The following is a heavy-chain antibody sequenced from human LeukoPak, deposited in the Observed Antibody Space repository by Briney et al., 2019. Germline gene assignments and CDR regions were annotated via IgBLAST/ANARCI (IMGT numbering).Heavy chain of an antibody. CDR2: INHSGST. Sequence: SETLSLTCAVYGGSFSGYYWSGIRQPPGKGLEWIGEINHSGSTNYNPSLKSRVTISVDTSKNQFSLKLSSVTAADTAVYYCARGHRNVEVDYYYMDVWGKGTTVTVSS. CDR3: ARGHRNVEVDYYYMDV. V-gene: IGHV4-34*01. D-gene: IGHD5-24*01. CDR1: GGSFSGYY. J-gene: IGHJ6*03.